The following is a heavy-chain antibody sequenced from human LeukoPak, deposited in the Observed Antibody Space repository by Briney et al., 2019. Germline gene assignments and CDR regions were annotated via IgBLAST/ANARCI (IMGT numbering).Heavy chain of an antibody. J-gene: IGHJ4*02. CDR1: GFTFSSYS. Sequence: GGSLRLSCAASGFTFSSYSMNWVRQAPGKGLEWVSSISSSSYIYYSDSVKGRFTISRDNAKNSLYLRMNSQRAEDTAGYYCARGPVRGVCDYWGQGTLVTVSS. V-gene: IGHV3-21*01. D-gene: IGHD3-10*02. CDR2: ISSSSYI. CDR3: ARGPVRGVCDY.